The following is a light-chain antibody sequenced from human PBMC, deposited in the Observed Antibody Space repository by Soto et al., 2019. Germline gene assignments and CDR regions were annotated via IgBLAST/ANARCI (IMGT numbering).Light chain of an antibody. V-gene: IGLV2-14*03. CDR3: CSYADGSIKF. CDR2: DVD. J-gene: IGLJ1*01. Sequence: QSALTQPASASGSPGQSITISCTGTSGDVGGYDYVSWYHQYPDKAPQLLIYDVDHRPSGVSNRFSGSKSGNTASLTISGLQAEDEGDYYCCSYADGSIKFFGTGTKLTVL. CDR1: SGDVGGYDY.